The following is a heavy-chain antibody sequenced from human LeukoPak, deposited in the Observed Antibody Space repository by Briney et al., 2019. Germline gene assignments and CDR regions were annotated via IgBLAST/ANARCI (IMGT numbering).Heavy chain of an antibody. CDR1: GFTVSSNS. D-gene: IGHD3-22*01. J-gene: IGHJ4*02. CDR2: IYSGGNT. Sequence: GGSLRLSCTVSGFTVSSNSWSWVRQAPGKGLEWVSFIYSGGNTHYSDSVTGRFTISRDNSKNTLYLQMNSLRAEDTAVYYCARGGEDYYDSSGYPHDYWGQGTLVTVSS. CDR3: ARGGEDYYDSSGYPHDY. V-gene: IGHV3-53*01.